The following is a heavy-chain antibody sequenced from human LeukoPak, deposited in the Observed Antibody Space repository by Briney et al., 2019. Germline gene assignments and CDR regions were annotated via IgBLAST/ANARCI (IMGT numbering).Heavy chain of an antibody. CDR2: INHSGST. D-gene: IGHD2-15*01. V-gene: IGHV4-34*01. Sequence: PSETLSLTCAVYGGSFSGYYWSWIRQPPGKGLEWIGEINHSGSTNYNPSLKGRVTISVDTSKNQFSLKLSSVTAADTAVYYCARAPIVVVVAATKRDAFDIWGQGTMVTVSS. J-gene: IGHJ3*02. CDR1: GGSFSGYY. CDR3: ARAPIVVVVAATKRDAFDI.